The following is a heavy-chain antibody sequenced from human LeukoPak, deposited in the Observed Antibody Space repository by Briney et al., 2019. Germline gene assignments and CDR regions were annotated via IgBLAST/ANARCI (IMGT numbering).Heavy chain of an antibody. CDR1: GFTFSSYG. J-gene: IGHJ4*02. CDR2: IWYDGSNE. D-gene: IGHD3-22*01. CDR3: ARTSGYYYVWDY. V-gene: IGHV3-33*01. Sequence: GGSLRLSCAASGFTFSSYGMHWVRQAPGKGLEWVAVIWYDGSNEYYADSVKGRFTISRDNSKNTLYLQMNSLRAEDTAVYYCARTSGYYYVWDYWGQGTLVTVSS.